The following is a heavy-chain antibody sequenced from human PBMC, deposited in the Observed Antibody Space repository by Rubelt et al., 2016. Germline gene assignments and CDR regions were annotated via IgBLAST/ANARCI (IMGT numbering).Heavy chain of an antibody. Sequence: SGSTYYNPSLKSRVTISVDTSKNQFSLKLSSVTAADTAVYYCVRGGYYDILTGYSDTFDIWGQGTMVTVSS. CDR3: VRGGYYDILTGYSDTFDI. CDR2: SGST. J-gene: IGHJ3*02. V-gene: IGHV4-39*01. D-gene: IGHD3-9*01.